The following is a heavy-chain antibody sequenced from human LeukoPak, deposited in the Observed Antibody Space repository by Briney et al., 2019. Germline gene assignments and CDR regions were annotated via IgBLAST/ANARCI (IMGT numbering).Heavy chain of an antibody. CDR1: GYSFSNYW. J-gene: IGHJ4*02. CDR3: ARLRPEAHLKYYFDY. CDR2: IYPGDSDT. V-gene: IGHV5-51*01. Sequence: GESLKISCKASGYSFSNYWIGWVRQMPGKGLEWMGIIYPGDSDTRYSPSFQGQVTISADKSISTAYLQWSSLKTSDTAMYYCARLRPEAHLKYYFDYWGQGTLVTVSS. D-gene: IGHD1-14*01.